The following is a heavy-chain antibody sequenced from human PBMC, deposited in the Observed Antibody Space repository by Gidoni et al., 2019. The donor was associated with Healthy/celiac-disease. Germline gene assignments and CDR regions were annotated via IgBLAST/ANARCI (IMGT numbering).Heavy chain of an antibody. CDR3: ARAEIAYCGGDCYILAEYFQH. D-gene: IGHD2-21*02. CDR2: IWYDGSNK. J-gene: IGHJ1*01. V-gene: IGHV3-33*01. Sequence: QVQLVESGGGVVQPGRSLRLSCAASGFTFSSYGMHWVRQAPGKGLEWVAVIWYDGSNKYYADSVKGRFTISRDNSKNTLYLQMNSLRAEDTAVYYCARAEIAYCGGDCYILAEYFQHWGQGTLVTVSS. CDR1: GFTFSSYG.